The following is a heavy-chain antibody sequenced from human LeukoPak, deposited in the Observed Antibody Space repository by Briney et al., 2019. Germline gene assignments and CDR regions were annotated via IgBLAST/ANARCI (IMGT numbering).Heavy chain of an antibody. CDR1: GYTFTSYD. Sequence: ASVKVSCKAAGYTFTSYDIHWVRQATGQGLEWMGWMNPNSGNTGYAQKFQGRVTMTRNTSISTAYMELSSLRSEDTAVYYCARDGFGELLSNDAFDIWGQGTMVTVSS. CDR3: ARDGFGELLSNDAFDI. V-gene: IGHV1-8*01. CDR2: MNPNSGNT. D-gene: IGHD3-10*01. J-gene: IGHJ3*02.